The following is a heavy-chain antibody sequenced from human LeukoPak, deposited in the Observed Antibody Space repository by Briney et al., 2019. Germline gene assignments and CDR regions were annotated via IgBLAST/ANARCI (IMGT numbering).Heavy chain of an antibody. Sequence: GASVKVSCKASGYTFTRHAINWLRQAPGQGLEWMGWINMYTANPAYAQGFTERFVFSLDTSVTTAYLQISNLKTEDTAVYYCARHDNDDDFDYWGQGTLVTVSS. CDR3: ARHDNDDDFDY. CDR1: GYTFTRHA. CDR2: INMYTANP. J-gene: IGHJ4*02. V-gene: IGHV7-4-1*02. D-gene: IGHD3-16*01.